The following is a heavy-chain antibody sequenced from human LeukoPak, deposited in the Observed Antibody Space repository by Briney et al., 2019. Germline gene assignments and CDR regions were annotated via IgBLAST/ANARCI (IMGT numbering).Heavy chain of an antibody. V-gene: IGHV4-59*12. D-gene: IGHD2-2*02. CDR3: ARGTIVVVPAAITPLHYYYYMDV. J-gene: IGHJ6*03. CDR2: IYYSGST. Sequence: SETLSLTCTVSGGSISSYYWSWIRQPPGKGLEWIGYIYYSGSTNYNPSLKSRVTMSVDTSKNQFSLKLSSVTAADTAVYYCARGTIVVVPAAITPLHYYYYMDVWGKGTTVTVSS. CDR1: GGSISSYY.